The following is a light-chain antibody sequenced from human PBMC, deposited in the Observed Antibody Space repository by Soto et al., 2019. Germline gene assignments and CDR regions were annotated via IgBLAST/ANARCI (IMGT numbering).Light chain of an antibody. CDR2: DAS. CDR1: QSISSY. J-gene: IGKJ4*01. V-gene: IGKV3-11*01. Sequence: EIVLTQSPATLSLSPGERATLSCRASQSISSYLAWYQQKPGQAPRLLINDASNRATGIPARFSGGGTGTDFTLTISSLEPEDFAVYYCQQRGNWPPTFGGGTKVEIK. CDR3: QQRGNWPPT.